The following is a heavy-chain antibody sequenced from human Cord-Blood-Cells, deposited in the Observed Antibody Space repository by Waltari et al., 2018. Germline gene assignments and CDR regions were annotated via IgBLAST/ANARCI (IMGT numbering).Heavy chain of an antibody. J-gene: IGHJ4*02. D-gene: IGHD3-22*01. CDR1: GYSFTSYW. V-gene: IGHV5-51*01. Sequence: EVQLVQSGAEVKKPGESLKISCKGSGYSFTSYWIGWVRQMPGKGLEWMGIIYPGDSDTRYSPSFQGQVTISADKSISTAYLQWSSLKDSDTAMYYCARHRYYYDSSGYCDYWGQGTLVTVSS. CDR3: ARHRYYYDSSGYCDY. CDR2: IYPGDSDT.